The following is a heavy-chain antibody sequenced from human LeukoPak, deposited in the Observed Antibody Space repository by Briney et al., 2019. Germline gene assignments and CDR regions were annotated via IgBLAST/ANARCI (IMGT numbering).Heavy chain of an antibody. V-gene: IGHV4-59*01. Sequence: SETLSLTCTVSGGSISSYYWSWIRQPPGKGLEWIGYIYYSGVTNYNPSLKSRVTFSVDTSKSQFSLKLSSVTAADAAVYYCATSGATTATTWGGNWFDPWGQGALVTVSS. J-gene: IGHJ5*02. CDR1: GGSISSYY. CDR2: IYYSGVT. D-gene: IGHD4-17*01. CDR3: ATSGATTATTWGGNWFDP.